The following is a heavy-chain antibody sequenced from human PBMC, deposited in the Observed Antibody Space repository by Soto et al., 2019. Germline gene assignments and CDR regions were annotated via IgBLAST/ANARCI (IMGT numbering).Heavy chain of an antibody. V-gene: IGHV3-74*01. J-gene: IGHJ4*02. Sequence: GGSLRLSCAASGFTFSSYWMHWVRQAPGKGLVWVSHINPDGSRTDHADSVKGRFTISRDNAKNTLYLQLNSLRAEDTALYYCARDLTGASDYWGQGALVTVSS. D-gene: IGHD1-1*01. CDR3: ARDLTGASDY. CDR2: INPDGSRT. CDR1: GFTFSSYW.